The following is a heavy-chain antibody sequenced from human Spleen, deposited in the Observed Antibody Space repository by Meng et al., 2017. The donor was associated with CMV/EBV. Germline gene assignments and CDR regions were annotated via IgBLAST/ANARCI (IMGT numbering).Heavy chain of an antibody. CDR1: GFTFSDYY. CDR3: ARDSRGLPDY. D-gene: IGHD1-26*01. J-gene: IGHJ4*02. CDR2: ISSSGSTI. Sequence: GESLKISCAASGFTFSDYYMSWIRQAPGKGLEWVSYISSSGSTIYYADAVKGRFTISRDNAKNSLYLQMNSLRAEDTAVYYCARDSRGLPDYWGQGTLVTVSS. V-gene: IGHV3-11*01.